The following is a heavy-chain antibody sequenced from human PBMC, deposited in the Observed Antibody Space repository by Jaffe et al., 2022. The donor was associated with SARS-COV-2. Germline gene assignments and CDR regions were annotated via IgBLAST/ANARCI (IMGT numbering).Heavy chain of an antibody. V-gene: IGHV4-34*01. CDR2: INHSGST. CDR3: ARISGSHVVFDL. D-gene: IGHD1-26*01. Sequence: QVQLQQWGAGLLKPSETLSLTCAVYGGSFSGYYWSWIRQPPGKGLEWIGEINHSGSTNYNPSLKSRVTISVDTSKNQFSLKLSSVTAADTAVYYCARISGSHVVFDLWGRGTLVTVSS. CDR1: GGSFSGYY. J-gene: IGHJ2*01.